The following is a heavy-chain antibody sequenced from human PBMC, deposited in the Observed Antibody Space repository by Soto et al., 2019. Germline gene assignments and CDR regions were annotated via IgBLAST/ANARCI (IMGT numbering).Heavy chain of an antibody. CDR2: IYYSGST. CDR1: GGSISSYY. V-gene: IGHV4-59*01. Sequence: PSETLSLTCTVSGGSISSYYWSWIRQPPGKGLEWVGYIYYSGSTNYNPSLKSRVTISVDTSKNQFSLKLSSVTAADTAVYYCAREYSSGYYYFDYWGQGTLVT. D-gene: IGHD3-22*01. CDR3: AREYSSGYYYFDY. J-gene: IGHJ4*02.